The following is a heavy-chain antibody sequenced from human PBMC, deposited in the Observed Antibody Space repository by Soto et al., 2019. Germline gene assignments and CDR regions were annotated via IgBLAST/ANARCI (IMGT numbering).Heavy chain of an antibody. Sequence: ASVKVSCKASGYTFTGYYMHWVRQAPGQGLEWMGWINPNSGGTNYAQKFQGRVTMTRDTSISTAYMELSRLRSDDTAVYYCARCHRGLRCHLDYWGQGTLVTVSS. V-gene: IGHV1-2*02. CDR1: GYTFTGYY. CDR3: ARCHRGLRCHLDY. J-gene: IGHJ4*02. D-gene: IGHD4-17*01. CDR2: INPNSGGT.